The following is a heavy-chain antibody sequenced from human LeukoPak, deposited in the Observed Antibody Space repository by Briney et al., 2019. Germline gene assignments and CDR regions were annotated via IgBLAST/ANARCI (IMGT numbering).Heavy chain of an antibody. CDR2: ISGSGGST. V-gene: IGHV3-23*01. CDR3: AKSSYYDSSGYYREYYFDY. CDR1: GFTFSTYA. D-gene: IGHD3-22*01. J-gene: IGHJ4*02. Sequence: GGSLRLSCAASGFTFSTYAMSWVRQAQGKGPEWVSAISGSGGSTNYADSVKGRVTVSRDNSKSTLYLQMNSLRAEDTAVYYCAKSSYYDSSGYYREYYFDYWGQGTLVTVSS.